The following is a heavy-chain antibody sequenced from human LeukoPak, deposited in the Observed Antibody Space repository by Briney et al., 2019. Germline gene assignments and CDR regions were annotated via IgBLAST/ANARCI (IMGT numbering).Heavy chain of an antibody. CDR3: ARAYTGSAIYYYYYMDV. CDR1: GGSFSSYY. D-gene: IGHD7-27*01. CDR2: IYYSGST. V-gene: IGHV4-34*01. Sequence: SETLSLTCAVYGGSFSSYYWGGIRQPPGKGLEWIGSIYYSGSTYYNPSLKSRVTISVDTSKNQFSLKLSSVTAADTAVYYCARAYTGSAIYYYYYMDVWGKGTTVTVSS. J-gene: IGHJ6*03.